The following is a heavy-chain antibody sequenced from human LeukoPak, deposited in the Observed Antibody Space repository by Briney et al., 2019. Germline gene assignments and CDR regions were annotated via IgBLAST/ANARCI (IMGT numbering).Heavy chain of an antibody. J-gene: IGHJ4*02. V-gene: IGHV4-59*01. D-gene: IGHD3-10*01. CDR1: GGSISSYY. Sequence: SETLSLTCTVSGGSISSYYWSWIRQPPGKGLEWIGYIYYSGSTNYNPSLKSRVTISVDTSKNQFSLKLSSVTAADTAVYYCARGELLWFGELRSIDYWGQGTLVTVSS. CDR3: ARGELLWFGELRSIDY. CDR2: IYYSGST.